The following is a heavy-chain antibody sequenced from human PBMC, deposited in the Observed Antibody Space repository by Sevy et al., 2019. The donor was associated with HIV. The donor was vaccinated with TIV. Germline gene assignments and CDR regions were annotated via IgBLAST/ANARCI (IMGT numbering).Heavy chain of an antibody. V-gene: IGHV3-74*01. J-gene: IGHJ4*02. CDR1: GFTFTNYW. Sequence: GGSLRLSCAASGFTFTNYWMHWVRQAPGKGLVWVSRVDNDGSGTNYADSVKGRFTISRDNAKSPVYLQMNSLRAEDTAVYYCTRDMYGIDYWGQGTLVTVSS. D-gene: IGHD2-8*01. CDR2: VDNDGSGT. CDR3: TRDMYGIDY.